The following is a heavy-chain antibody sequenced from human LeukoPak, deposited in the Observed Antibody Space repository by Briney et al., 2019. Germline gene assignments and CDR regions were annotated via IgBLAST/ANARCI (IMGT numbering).Heavy chain of an antibody. J-gene: IGHJ6*03. D-gene: IGHD3-3*01. Sequence: GESLKISCKGSGYRFTSYWIGWVRQMPGKGLEWMGIIYPGDSDTRYSPSFQGQVTISADKSISTAYLQWSSLKASDTAMYYCASRNYDFWSGSGYYYYYMDVWGKGTTVTVSS. CDR1: GYRFTSYW. V-gene: IGHV5-51*01. CDR3: ASRNYDFWSGSGYYYYYMDV. CDR2: IYPGDSDT.